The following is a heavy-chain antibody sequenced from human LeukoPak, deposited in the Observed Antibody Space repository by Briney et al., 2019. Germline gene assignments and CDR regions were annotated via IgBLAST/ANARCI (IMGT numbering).Heavy chain of an antibody. J-gene: IGHJ6*03. V-gene: IGHV3-9*01. CDR2: ISWNSGSI. CDR1: GFTFDDYA. Sequence: GGSLRLSCAASGFTFDDYAMHWVRQAPGKGLEWVSGISWNSGSIGYADSVKGRFTISRDNSKNSLYLQMNSLRTEGTALYYCAKDISAYWYYYMDVWGKGTTVTVSS. CDR3: AKDISAYWYYYMDV.